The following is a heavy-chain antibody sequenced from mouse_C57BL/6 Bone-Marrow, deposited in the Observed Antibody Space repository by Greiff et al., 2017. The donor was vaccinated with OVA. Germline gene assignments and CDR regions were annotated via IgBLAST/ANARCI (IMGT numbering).Heavy chain of an antibody. Sequence: VQLQQSGAELVRPGASVKLSCTASGFNIKDDYMHWVKQRPEQGLEWIGWIDPENGDTEYASKFQGKATITADTSSNTAYLQLSSLTSEDTAVYYCTLYYYGSSSLVSYWGQGTLVTVSA. J-gene: IGHJ3*01. CDR1: GFNIKDDY. V-gene: IGHV14-4*01. CDR3: TLYYYGSSSLVSY. D-gene: IGHD1-1*01. CDR2: IDPENGDT.